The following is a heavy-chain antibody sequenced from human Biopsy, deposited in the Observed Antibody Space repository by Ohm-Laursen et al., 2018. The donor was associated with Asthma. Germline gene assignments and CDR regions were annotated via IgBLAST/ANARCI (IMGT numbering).Heavy chain of an antibody. CDR1: GYTFRSYG. CDR3: ARHPYNFGGFDY. J-gene: IGHJ4*02. CDR2: ISPFTGDT. D-gene: IGHD5-24*01. V-gene: IGHV1-18*04. Sequence: SVKVSCKASGYTFRSYGVSWMRQAPGQGLEWMGWISPFTGDTHFGQKFQGRVTMATDTSTDTAYMELRSLRSDDTAVYYCARHPYNFGGFDYWGQGSLVLVSS.